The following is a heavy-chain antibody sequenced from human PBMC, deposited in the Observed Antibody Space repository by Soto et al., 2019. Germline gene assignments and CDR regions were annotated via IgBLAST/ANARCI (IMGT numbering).Heavy chain of an antibody. D-gene: IGHD2-21*01. V-gene: IGHV3-33*01. CDR1: GFPFSSFG. CDR3: ARAQTDCGGYYDS. J-gene: IGHJ4*02. Sequence: QVQLVESGGGVVQPGGSLRLSCEASGFPFSSFGIHWVRQAPGKGLEWLAIIWKDGSTKYYADSVKGRFTISRDNSKNTVYMQVRNVRAEDTDVYVCARAQTDCGGYYDSWGQVTMVTVSS. CDR2: IWKDGSTK.